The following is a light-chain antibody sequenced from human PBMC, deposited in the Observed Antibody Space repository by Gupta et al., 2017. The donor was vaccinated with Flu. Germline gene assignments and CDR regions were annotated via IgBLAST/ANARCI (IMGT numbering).Light chain of an antibody. V-gene: IGLV1-51*01. J-gene: IGLJ3*02. CDR3: GTWDSSLSAGV. CDR2: DNN. Sequence: QSVLTQPPSVSASPGLTVPNYSSGSSTNIGNNYVSWYQQLTGTAPKLLIYDNNKRPSGMPDRVSGSKSGTSATLGMTGLQTGDEADYYCGTWDSSLSAGVFGGGTKLTVL. CDR1: STNIGNNY.